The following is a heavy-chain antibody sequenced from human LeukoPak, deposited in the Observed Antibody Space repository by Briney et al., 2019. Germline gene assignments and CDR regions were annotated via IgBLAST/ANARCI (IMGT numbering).Heavy chain of an antibody. Sequence: GGSLRLSCAASGFTFSSYWVSWVRQAPGKGLEWVANIKQDGSETYYVDSVKGRFTISRDNAKNSLYLQMNSLRAEDTAVYYCARRAGYYYYGMDVWGQGTTVTVSS. D-gene: IGHD6-13*01. CDR1: GFTFSSYW. CDR2: IKQDGSET. V-gene: IGHV3-7*01. CDR3: ARRAGYYYYGMDV. J-gene: IGHJ6*02.